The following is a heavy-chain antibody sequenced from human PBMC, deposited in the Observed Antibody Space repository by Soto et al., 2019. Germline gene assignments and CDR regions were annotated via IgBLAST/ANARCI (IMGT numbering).Heavy chain of an antibody. CDR3: ARVPRELEPTVWFDP. CDR1: GVPISSTSYF. CDR2: TYLDGRI. D-gene: IGHD1-1*01. V-gene: IGHV4-39*01. J-gene: IGHJ5*02. Sequence: QVQLQESGPRLVKPSETVSLTCSVSGVPISSTSYFWAWIRQPPGKGLEWIGSTYLDGRISYNPSLESRLTISVDTSKNQFSLRLNSVTAADTAVYYCARVPRELEPTVWFDPWGQGTLVTVSS.